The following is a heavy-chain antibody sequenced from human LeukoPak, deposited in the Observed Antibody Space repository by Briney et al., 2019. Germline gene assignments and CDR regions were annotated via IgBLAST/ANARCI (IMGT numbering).Heavy chain of an antibody. D-gene: IGHD6-6*01. J-gene: IGHJ5*02. Sequence: EASVKVSCKASGGTFSSYAISWVRQAPGQGLEWMGGIIPIFGTANYAQKFQGRVTITADESTSTAYMELSSLRSEDTAVYYCARDRAIAARRTKFDPWGQGTLVTVSS. CDR1: GGTFSSYA. CDR2: IIPIFGTA. CDR3: ARDRAIAARRTKFDP. V-gene: IGHV1-69*13.